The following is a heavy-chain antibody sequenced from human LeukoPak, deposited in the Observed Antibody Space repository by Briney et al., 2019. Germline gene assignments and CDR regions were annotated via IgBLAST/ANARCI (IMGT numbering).Heavy chain of an antibody. CDR3: ARDGYYGSGSYHKAPYFDY. CDR2: IYHSGST. D-gene: IGHD3-10*01. Sequence: SETLSLTCTVSGGSISSGGYSWSWIRQPPGKGLEWIGYIYHSGSTYYNPSLKSRVTISVDRSKNQFSLKLSSVTAADTAVYYCARDGYYGSGSYHKAPYFDYWGQGTLVTVSS. V-gene: IGHV4-30-2*01. CDR1: GGSISSGGYS. J-gene: IGHJ4*02.